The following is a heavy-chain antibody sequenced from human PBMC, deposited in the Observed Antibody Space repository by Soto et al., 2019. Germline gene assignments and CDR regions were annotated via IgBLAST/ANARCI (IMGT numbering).Heavy chain of an antibody. CDR1: GFTFSNFG. D-gene: IGHD3-3*01. Sequence: QVQLVESGGGVVQPGRSLRLSCAASGFTFSNFGIHWVRQAPGKGPEWLAAISYDGSTEVYVDSVKGRFTISRDNPKNTLYLQMNSLIREATAVYYCAKGASQTFGFLLLDWGPGTLVTVSS. CDR2: ISYDGSTE. V-gene: IGHV3-30*18. CDR3: AKGASQTFGFLLLD. J-gene: IGHJ4*02.